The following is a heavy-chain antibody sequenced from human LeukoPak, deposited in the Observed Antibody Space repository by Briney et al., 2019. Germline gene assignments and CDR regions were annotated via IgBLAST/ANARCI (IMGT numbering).Heavy chain of an antibody. D-gene: IGHD4-23*01. V-gene: IGHV3-21*01. CDR3: ARDGPPFYGGPRGYAFDI. J-gene: IGHJ3*02. Sequence: GGSLRLSCAASGFTFSSYSMNWVRQAPGKGLEWVSSISSSSSYIYYADSVKGRFTISRDNAKNSLYLQMNSLRAEDTAVYYCARDGPPFYGGPRGYAFDIWGQGTVVTVSS. CDR2: ISSSSSYI. CDR1: GFTFSSYS.